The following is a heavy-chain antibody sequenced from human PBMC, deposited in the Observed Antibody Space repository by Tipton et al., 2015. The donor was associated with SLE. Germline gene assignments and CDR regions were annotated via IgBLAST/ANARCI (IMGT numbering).Heavy chain of an antibody. CDR3: AREGAAAGHFDY. Sequence: TLSLTCAVYGGSFSGYYWSWIRQPPGKGLEWIGEINHSGSTKYNPSLKSRVTISVDTSKNQFSLKLSSVTAADTAVYYCAREGAAAGHFDYWGQGTLVTVSS. D-gene: IGHD6-13*01. V-gene: IGHV4-34*01. CDR2: INHSGST. CDR1: GGSFSGYY. J-gene: IGHJ4*02.